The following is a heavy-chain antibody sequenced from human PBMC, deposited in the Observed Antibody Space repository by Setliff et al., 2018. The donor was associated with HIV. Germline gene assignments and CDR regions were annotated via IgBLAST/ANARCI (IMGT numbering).Heavy chain of an antibody. CDR2: IKLHGSEK. CDR3: ARDPAGYYDSSGYYKDAFDI. CDR1: GFDFSTYW. Sequence: GGSLRLSCEGSGFDFSTYWMSWVRQAPGKGLEWVANIKLHGSEKYYVDSVKGRFTNSRDNAKNSLYLQMNSLRAEDTAVYYCARDPAGYYDSSGYYKDAFDIWGQGTMVTVSS. D-gene: IGHD3-22*01. J-gene: IGHJ3*02. V-gene: IGHV3-7*01.